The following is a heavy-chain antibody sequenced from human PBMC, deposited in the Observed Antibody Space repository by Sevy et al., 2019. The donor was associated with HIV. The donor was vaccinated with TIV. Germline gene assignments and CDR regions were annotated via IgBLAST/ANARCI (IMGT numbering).Heavy chain of an antibody. D-gene: IGHD3-22*01. V-gene: IGHV3-23*01. J-gene: IGHJ6*02. CDR3: AKDIIVALVVPSPGYGMDV. CDR1: GFNFINYG. CDR2: ISGSGDTT. Sequence: GGSLRLSCAASGFNFINYGMSWVRQAPGKGLEWVSVISGSGDTTNYADSVKGRFVISRDNSKNTMYLQLNSLRAEDTAVYYCAKDIIVALVVPSPGYGMDVWGHGTSVTVSS.